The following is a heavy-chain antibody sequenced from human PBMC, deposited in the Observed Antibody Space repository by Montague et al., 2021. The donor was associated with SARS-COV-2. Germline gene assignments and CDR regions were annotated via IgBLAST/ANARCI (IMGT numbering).Heavy chain of an antibody. J-gene: IGHJ6*02. CDR3: ARVRYYGSGTSLGMDV. CDR2: INHSGST. CDR1: GGSISSGSYY. D-gene: IGHD3-10*01. Sequence: SETLSLTCTVSGGSISSGSYYWSWIRQPPGKGLEWIGEINHSGSTNYNPSLKSRVTISVDTSKNQFSLKLSSVTAADMAVYYCARVRYYGSGTSLGMDVWGQGTTVTVSS. V-gene: IGHV4-39*07.